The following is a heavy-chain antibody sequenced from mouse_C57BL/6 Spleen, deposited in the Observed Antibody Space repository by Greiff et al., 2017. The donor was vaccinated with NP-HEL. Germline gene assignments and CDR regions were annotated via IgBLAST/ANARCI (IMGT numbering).Heavy chain of an antibody. D-gene: IGHD1-1*01. CDR1: GYTFTSYG. V-gene: IGHV1-81*01. CDR2: IYPRSGNT. Sequence: VKLMESGAELARPGASVKLSCKASGYTFTSYGISWVKQRTGQGLEWIGEIYPRSGNTYYNEKFKGKATLTADKSSSTAYMELRSLTSEDSAVYFCARSWGTTVVDHWYFDVWGTGTTVTVSS. CDR3: ARSWGTTVVDHWYFDV. J-gene: IGHJ1*03.